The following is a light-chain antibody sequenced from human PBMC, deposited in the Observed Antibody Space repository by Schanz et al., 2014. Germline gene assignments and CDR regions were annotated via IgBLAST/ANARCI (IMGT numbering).Light chain of an antibody. V-gene: IGLV2-14*01. CDR2: DVS. J-gene: IGLJ3*02. CDR3: TSYTSSRTWV. Sequence: QSALTQPASVSGSPGQSITLSCTGTSSDVGGTNYVSWYQQHPGKAPKLMIYDVSNRPSGVSNRFSGSKSGNTASLTISGLQAEDEADYYCTSYTSSRTWVFGGGTKLTVL. CDR1: SSDVGGTNY.